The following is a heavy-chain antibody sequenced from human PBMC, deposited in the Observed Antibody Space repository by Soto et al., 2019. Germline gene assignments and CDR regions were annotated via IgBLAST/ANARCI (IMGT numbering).Heavy chain of an antibody. D-gene: IGHD4-17*01. J-gene: IGHJ4*02. Sequence: EVQLVQSGGGLVQPGGSLRLSCEASGFTFSDYWMTWVRQAPGKGLEWVANIKQDGSEQYYVDSVKDRFTISRDNAKNSLSLQMDSLRAEDTAVYYCARGDYGGDSGAYWGQGTLVTVSS. CDR1: GFTFSDYW. V-gene: IGHV3-7*03. CDR3: ARGDYGGDSGAY. CDR2: IKQDGSEQ.